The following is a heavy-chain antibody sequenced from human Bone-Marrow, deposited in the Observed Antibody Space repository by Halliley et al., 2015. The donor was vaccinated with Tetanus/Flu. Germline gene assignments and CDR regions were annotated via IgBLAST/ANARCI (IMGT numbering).Heavy chain of an antibody. CDR1: GSSINSGGYY. D-gene: IGHD5-12*01. V-gene: IGHV4-31*03. CDR2: IYDSGGT. CDR3: ARQEMYDYSGTIYWYFDL. J-gene: IGHJ2*01. Sequence: TLSLTCTVSGSSINSGGYYWSWIRQHPGKALEWIGYIYDSGGTSYNPSLKSRVTISLDTSRNQFSLKLSSVTVADTAVYYCARQEMYDYSGTIYWYFDLWGRGSLVTVSS.